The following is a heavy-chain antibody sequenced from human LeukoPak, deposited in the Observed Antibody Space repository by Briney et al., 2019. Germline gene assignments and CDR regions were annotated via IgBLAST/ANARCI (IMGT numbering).Heavy chain of an antibody. CDR1: GGSISSGGYS. CDR3: ARATGFGGQIDY. J-gene: IGHJ4*02. D-gene: IGHD3-10*01. Sequence: PSETLSLTCAVSGGSISSGGYSWSWIRQPPGKGLEWIGYIYHSGSTYYNPSLKSRVTISVDRSKNQFSLKLSSVTAAGTAVYYCARATGFGGQIDYWGQGTLVTVSS. CDR2: IYHSGST. V-gene: IGHV4-30-2*01.